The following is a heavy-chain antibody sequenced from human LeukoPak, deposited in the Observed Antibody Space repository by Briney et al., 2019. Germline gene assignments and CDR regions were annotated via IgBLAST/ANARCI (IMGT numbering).Heavy chain of an antibody. CDR3: AKGGGSGYYYYGMDV. CDR1: GFTFDDYA. CDR2: ISWNRGSI. D-gene: IGHD3-10*01. V-gene: IGHV3-9*01. Sequence: GGSLRLSCAASGFTFDDYAMHWVRQAPGKGLEWVSGISWNRGSIGYADSVKGRFTISRDNAKNSLYLQMNSLRAEDTALYYCAKGGGSGYYYYGMDVWGQGTTVTVSS. J-gene: IGHJ6*02.